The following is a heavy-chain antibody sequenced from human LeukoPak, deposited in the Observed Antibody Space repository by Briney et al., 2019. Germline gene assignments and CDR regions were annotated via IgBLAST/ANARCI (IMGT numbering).Heavy chain of an antibody. CDR3: ARDPSRFYGDYYQVRGGFDY. V-gene: IGHV3-21*01. Sequence: PGGSLRLSCAASGFTFSSYSMNWVRQAPGNGLEWVSSISSSSSYIYYADSVKGRFTISRDNAKNSLYLQMNSLRAEDTAVYYCARDPSRFYGDYYQVRGGFDYWGQGTLVTVSS. D-gene: IGHD4-17*01. CDR2: ISSSSSYI. J-gene: IGHJ4*02. CDR1: GFTFSSYS.